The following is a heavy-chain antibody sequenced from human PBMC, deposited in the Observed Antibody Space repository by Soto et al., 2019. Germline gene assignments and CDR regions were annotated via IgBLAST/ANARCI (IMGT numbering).Heavy chain of an antibody. CDR2: ISSNSAYI. V-gene: IGHV3-21*01. CDR3: TRDASRDSSARGWFDP. J-gene: IGHJ5*02. Sequence: GSLRRSCTASGFTFRSFTMNWVRQAPGKGLEWVSTISSNSAYIYYTDALRGRFTISRDNAKNSLHLPMNSLRAEDTAVYYCTRDASRDSSARGWFDPWGPGTLVTVSS. D-gene: IGHD6-13*01. CDR1: GFTFRSFT.